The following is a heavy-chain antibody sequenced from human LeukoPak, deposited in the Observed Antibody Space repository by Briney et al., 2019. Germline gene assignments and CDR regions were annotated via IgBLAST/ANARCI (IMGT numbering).Heavy chain of an antibody. CDR2: ISWDGVNS. V-gene: IGHV3-43*01. CDR3: AKDMYSNGAGRFDY. J-gene: IGHJ4*02. D-gene: IGHD3-22*01. Sequence: PGGSLRLSCAASGFIFDNYTMHWVRQAPGKGLEWVSLISWDGVNSYYADSVKGRFTISRDNRKSSLFLQMNSLRAEDTALYYCAKDMYSNGAGRFDYWGQGTLVTVSS. CDR1: GFIFDNYT.